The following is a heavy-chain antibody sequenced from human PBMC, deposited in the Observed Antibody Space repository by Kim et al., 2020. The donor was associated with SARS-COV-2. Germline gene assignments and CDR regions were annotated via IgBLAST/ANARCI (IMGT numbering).Heavy chain of an antibody. D-gene: IGHD3-16*02. CDR1: GGSISSSSYY. CDR3: ASVGRIMITFGGVIVSYYFDY. CDR2: IYYSGST. V-gene: IGHV4-39*07. J-gene: IGHJ4*02. Sequence: SETLSLTCTVSGGSISSSSYYWGWIRQPPGKGLEWIGSIYYSGSTYYNPSLKSRVTISVDTSKNQFSLKLSSVTAADTAVYYCASVGRIMITFGGVIVSYYFDYWGQGTLVPVSS.